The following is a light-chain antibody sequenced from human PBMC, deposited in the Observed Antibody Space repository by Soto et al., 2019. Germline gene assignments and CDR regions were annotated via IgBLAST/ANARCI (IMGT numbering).Light chain of an antibody. CDR1: SNDIGGNNY. J-gene: IGLJ2*01. Sequence: QSALTQPASVSGSPGQSITISCTGTSNDIGGNNYVSWYQQHPGKAPKLMIYDVTNRPSGVSNRFSGSKSGNTASLTISGLQAEDEADYYCSSYTTSSTLFGGGTKVTVL. CDR2: DVT. V-gene: IGLV2-14*03. CDR3: SSYTTSSTL.